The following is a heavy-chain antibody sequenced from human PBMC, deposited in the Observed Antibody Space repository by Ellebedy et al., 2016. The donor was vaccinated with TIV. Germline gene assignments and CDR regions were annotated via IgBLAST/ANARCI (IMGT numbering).Heavy chain of an antibody. Sequence: SVKVSXXASGGTFSSYAISWVQQAPGQGLEWMGGIIPIFGTANYAQKFQGRVTITADESTSTAYMELSSLRSEDTAVYYCASQLQNFDYWGQGTLVTVSS. CDR2: IIPIFGTA. J-gene: IGHJ4*02. V-gene: IGHV1-69*13. CDR1: GGTFSSYA. D-gene: IGHD4-11*01. CDR3: ASQLQNFDY.